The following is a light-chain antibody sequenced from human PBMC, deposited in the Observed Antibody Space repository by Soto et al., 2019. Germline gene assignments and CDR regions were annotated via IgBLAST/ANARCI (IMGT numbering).Light chain of an antibody. CDR2: DAS. V-gene: IGKV1-33*01. CDR3: QQYENLPT. J-gene: IGKJ5*01. CDR1: QNCNNY. Sequence: DIQMTQSPSSLSSSVGDRVTITCQARQNCNNYLNWYQQKPGRAPKLLIYDASNLEAGVPSRFRGSGSGTDFTFTISRLQPEDIATYYCQQYENLPTFGQGTRLEIK.